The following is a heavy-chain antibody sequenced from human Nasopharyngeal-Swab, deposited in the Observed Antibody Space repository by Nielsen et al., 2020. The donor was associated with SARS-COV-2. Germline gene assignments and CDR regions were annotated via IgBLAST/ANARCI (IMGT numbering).Heavy chain of an antibody. J-gene: IGHJ4*02. CDR1: GFTVSTNY. D-gene: IGHD3-9*01. CDR3: AKDYDIGY. V-gene: IGHV3-23*01. CDR2: IGGNGART. Sequence: GESLKISCAASGFTVSTNYTSWVRQAPGKGLEWVSAIGGNGARTHYADSVRGRFIISRDNSKSTLDLQMNSLRTEDTAVYYCAKDYDIGYWGQGTLVTVSS.